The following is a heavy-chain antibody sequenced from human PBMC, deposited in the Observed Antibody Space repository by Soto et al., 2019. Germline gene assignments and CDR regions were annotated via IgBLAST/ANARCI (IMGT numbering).Heavy chain of an antibody. CDR3: AADFYGSGSYYNGS. J-gene: IGHJ5*02. D-gene: IGHD3-10*01. CDR2: IVVGSGNT. CDR1: GFTFTSSA. Sequence: GASGKVSCKASGFTFTSSAMQWVRQARGQSLEWIGWIVVGSGNTNYAQKFQERVTITRDMSTSTAYMELSSLRSEDTAVYYCAADFYGSGSYYNGSWGQGTLVTVSS. V-gene: IGHV1-58*02.